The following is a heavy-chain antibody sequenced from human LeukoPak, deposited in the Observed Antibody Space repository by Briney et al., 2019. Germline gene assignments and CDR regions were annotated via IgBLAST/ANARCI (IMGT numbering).Heavy chain of an antibody. Sequence: GGSLRLSCAASGFTFSSHAMSWVRQAPGKGLEWVSRINSDGSSTSYADSVKGRFTISRDNAKNTLYLQMNSLRAEDTAVYYCARGLRFQGDWFDPWGQGTLVTVSS. CDR2: INSDGSST. CDR1: GFTFSSHA. CDR3: ARGLRFQGDWFDP. J-gene: IGHJ5*02. D-gene: IGHD4-17*01. V-gene: IGHV3-74*01.